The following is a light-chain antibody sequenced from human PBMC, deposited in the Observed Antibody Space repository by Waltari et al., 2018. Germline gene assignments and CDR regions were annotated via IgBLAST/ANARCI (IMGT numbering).Light chain of an antibody. J-gene: IGLJ1*01. CDR3: QSYDISLSGYV. V-gene: IGLV1-40*01. CDR1: SSNIGAGYD. CDR2: GNN. Sequence: QSVLTQPPSVSGAPGQRVTLSCTGSSSNIGAGYDVHWYQHLPGTAPKLLIHGNNNRPSGVPDRFSGSKSGTSASLAITGLQADDEADYYCQSYDISLSGYVFGTGTKVTVL.